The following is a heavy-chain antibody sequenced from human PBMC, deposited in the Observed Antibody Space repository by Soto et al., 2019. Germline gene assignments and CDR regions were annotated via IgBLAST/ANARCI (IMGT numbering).Heavy chain of an antibody. CDR3: ARVGDEEGGWFDP. Sequence: GGSLRLSCAASGFTFSSYSMNWVRQAPGKGLEWVSSISSSSSYIYYADSVKGRFTISRDNAKNSLYLQMNSLRAEDTAVYYCARVGDEEGGWFDPWGQGTLVTVSS. J-gene: IGHJ5*02. D-gene: IGHD3-3*01. CDR2: ISSSSSYI. V-gene: IGHV3-21*01. CDR1: GFTFSSYS.